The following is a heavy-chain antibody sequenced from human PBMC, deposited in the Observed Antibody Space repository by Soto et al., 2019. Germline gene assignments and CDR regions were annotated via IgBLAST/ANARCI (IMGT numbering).Heavy chain of an antibody. CDR1: GFTFSDYS. CDR2: ISTSSSTI. D-gene: IGHD3-10*01. CDR3: ARDLPITARAVGSGSSDN. Sequence: GGSLRLSCAASGFTFSDYSMNWVRQAPGKGLEWVSYISTSSSTIYYADSVKGRFTISRDNAKNSLYLQMNSLRDEDTAVYYCARDLPITARAVGSGSSDNWGQGTLVTVSS. J-gene: IGHJ4*02. V-gene: IGHV3-48*02.